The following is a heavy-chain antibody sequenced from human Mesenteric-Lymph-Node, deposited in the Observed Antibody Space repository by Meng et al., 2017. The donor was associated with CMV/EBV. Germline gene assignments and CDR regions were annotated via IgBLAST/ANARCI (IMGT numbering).Heavy chain of an antibody. CDR3: ARDPCGSTSCHGWFDP. CDR1: GFAFSTYW. D-gene: IGHD2-2*01. Sequence: GESLKISCAASGFAFSTYWMLWVRHAPGKGLVWVSRINGDDSSTTYADSVEGRFTISRDNAKNTLYLQMNSLRAEDTAVYYCARDPCGSTSCHGWFDPWGQGTLVTVSS. CDR2: INGDDSST. V-gene: IGHV3-74*01. J-gene: IGHJ5*02.